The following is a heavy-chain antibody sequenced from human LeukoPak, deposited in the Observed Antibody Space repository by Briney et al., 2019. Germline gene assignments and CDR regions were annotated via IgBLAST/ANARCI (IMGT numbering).Heavy chain of an antibody. CDR1: GGSISSYY. CDR2: IYYSGST. CDR3: ARQNGGSYWP. V-gene: IGHV4-59*08. Sequence: SETLSITCTVSGGSISSYYWSWIRQPPGKGLEWIGYIYYSGSTNYNPSLKSRVTISVDTSKNQFSLKLSSVTAADTAVYYCARQNGGSYWPWGQGTLVTVCS. J-gene: IGHJ4*02. D-gene: IGHD1-26*01.